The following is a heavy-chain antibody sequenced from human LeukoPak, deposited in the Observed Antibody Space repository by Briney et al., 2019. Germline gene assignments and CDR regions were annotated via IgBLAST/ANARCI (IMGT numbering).Heavy chain of an antibody. CDR2: IYTSGST. D-gene: IGHD6-19*01. J-gene: IGHJ4*02. CDR1: GGSISSGSYY. V-gene: IGHV4-61*02. CDR3: ARESHPGIAVAGFFPRFDY. Sequence: PSETLSLTCTVSGGSISSGSYYWSWIRQPAGKGLVWIGRIYTSGSTNYNPSLKSRVTISVDTSKNQFSLKLSSVTAADTAVYYCARESHPGIAVAGFFPRFDYWGQGTLVTVSS.